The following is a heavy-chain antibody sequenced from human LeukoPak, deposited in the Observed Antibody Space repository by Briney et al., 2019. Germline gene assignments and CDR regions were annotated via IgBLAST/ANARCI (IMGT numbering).Heavy chain of an antibody. D-gene: IGHD3-22*01. CDR1: GGSINSGSYY. Sequence: SETLSLTCTVSGGSINSGSYYWSWIRQPPGKGLEWIGYIYYSGSTNYSPSLKSRVTISVDTSKNQFSLKLSSVTAADTAVYYCAREFHDSSGYPAFDYWGQGTLVTVSS. CDR2: IYYSGST. CDR3: AREFHDSSGYPAFDY. J-gene: IGHJ4*02. V-gene: IGHV4-61*01.